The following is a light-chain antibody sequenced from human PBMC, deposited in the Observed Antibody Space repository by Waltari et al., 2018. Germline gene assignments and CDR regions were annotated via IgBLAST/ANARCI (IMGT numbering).Light chain of an antibody. J-gene: IGKJ2*01. CDR1: QSVTSK. V-gene: IGKV3-15*01. CDR3: QQYNNWRT. CDR2: GAS. Sequence: EIVMTQSPATLSVSPGERATLSCRASQSVTSKVAWYQQKPGQAPSLLIYGASTRATGIPARFSGSGYGTEFTLTISSLQSDDVAVYYCQQYNNWRTFGQGTKLEIK.